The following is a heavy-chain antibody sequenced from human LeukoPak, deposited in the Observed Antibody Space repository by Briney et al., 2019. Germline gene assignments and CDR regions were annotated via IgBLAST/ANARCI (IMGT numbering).Heavy chain of an antibody. CDR2: ISGSGGST. CDR1: GFTFSSYA. D-gene: IGHD3-16*01. V-gene: IGHV3-23*01. Sequence: GGSLRLSCAASGFTFSSYAMSWVRQAPGKGREWVSAISGSGGSTYYADSVKARFTISRDNSKNTLYLQMNSLRAEDTAVYYCAKGGTVIAEYLQHWGQGTLVTVSS. CDR3: AKGGTVIAEYLQH. J-gene: IGHJ1*01.